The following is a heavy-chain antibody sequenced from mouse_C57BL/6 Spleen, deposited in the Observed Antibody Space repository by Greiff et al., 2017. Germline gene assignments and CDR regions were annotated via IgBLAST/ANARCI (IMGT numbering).Heavy chain of an antibody. CDR1: GYSFTGYY. D-gene: IGHD1-1*01. J-gene: IGHJ3*01. V-gene: IGHV1-42*01. CDR3: ARDNGSPQLAY. CDR2: IKPSTGGP. Sequence: VQLQQSGPELVKPGASVKISCKASGYSFTGYYMNWVKQSPEKSLEWIGEIKPSTGGPPYNQKFKATATLTVDKSSSTAYMQLESLTSEDSAVYYCARDNGSPQLAYWGQGTLVTVSA.